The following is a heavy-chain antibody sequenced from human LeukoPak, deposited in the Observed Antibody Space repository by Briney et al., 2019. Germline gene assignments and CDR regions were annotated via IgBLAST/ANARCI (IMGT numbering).Heavy chain of an antibody. CDR3: ATLTGGDDAFDI. CDR1: GGSISSYY. V-gene: IGHV4-59*01. D-gene: IGHD4-23*01. Sequence: SETLSLTCTVSGGSISSYYWSWIRQPPGKGLDLLGYIFYTGSTNYNTSLKSRVTISVLTSKNRFSLKLSSVTAADTAVYYCATLTGGDDAFDIWGQGTMVTVSS. CDR2: IFYTGST. J-gene: IGHJ3*02.